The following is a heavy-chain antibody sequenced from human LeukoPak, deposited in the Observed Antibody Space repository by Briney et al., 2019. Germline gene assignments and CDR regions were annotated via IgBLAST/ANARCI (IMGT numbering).Heavy chain of an antibody. D-gene: IGHD5-18*01. Sequence: SETLSLTCTVSGGSISSYYWSWIRQPPGKGLEWIGYIYYSGSTFYNPSLKSRVTISIDTSKNQFSLKLSSVTAADTAVYYCARNPSGRAMATHGAFDIWGQGTMVTVSS. J-gene: IGHJ3*02. CDR2: IYYSGST. CDR3: ARNPSGRAMATHGAFDI. CDR1: GGSISSYY. V-gene: IGHV4-59*08.